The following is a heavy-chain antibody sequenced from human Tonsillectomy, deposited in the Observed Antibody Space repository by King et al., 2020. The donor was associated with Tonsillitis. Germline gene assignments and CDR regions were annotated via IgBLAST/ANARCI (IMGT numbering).Heavy chain of an antibody. Sequence: VQLVESGGGVVQPGRSLRLSCAASGFTFSTYGMHWVRQAPGKGLQWVAVISYDGSNKYYADSVKGRFTISRDNSKNTLYLQMNSLRAEDTALYYCAKETPVDDGMDVWGQGTTVTVSS. D-gene: IGHD2-15*01. CDR2: ISYDGSNK. J-gene: IGHJ6*02. CDR1: GFTFSTYG. CDR3: AKETPVDDGMDV. V-gene: IGHV3-30*18.